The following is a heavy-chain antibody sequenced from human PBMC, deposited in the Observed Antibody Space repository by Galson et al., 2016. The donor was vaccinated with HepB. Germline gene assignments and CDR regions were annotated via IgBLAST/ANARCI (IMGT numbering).Heavy chain of an antibody. D-gene: IGHD1-1*01. Sequence: CAISGDSVSSNSATWNWIRLSPSRGLEWLGRTYYRSRWYSDYALSVKSRITINADTSKSQFSLRLNSVTPEDTAVYYCARRTGYGFDVWGQGTTVTVSS. CDR3: ARRTGYGFDV. J-gene: IGHJ6*02. V-gene: IGHV6-1*01. CDR1: GDSVSSNSAT. CDR2: TYYRSRWYS.